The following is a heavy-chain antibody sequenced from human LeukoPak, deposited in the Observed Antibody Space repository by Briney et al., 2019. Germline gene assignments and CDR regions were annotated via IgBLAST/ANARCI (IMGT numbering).Heavy chain of an antibody. V-gene: IGHV1-2*02. CDR2: INPNSGGT. D-gene: IGHD3-10*01. J-gene: IGHJ5*02. CDR1: GYTFTGYY. CDR3: VRHGSGSRLDP. Sequence: ASVKVSCKASGYTFTGYYIHWVRQAPGQGLEWMGWINPNSGGTTYAQKFQGRVTMNRDTSISTAYMELSRLRLDDTAVYYCVRHGSGSRLDPWGQGTLVIASS.